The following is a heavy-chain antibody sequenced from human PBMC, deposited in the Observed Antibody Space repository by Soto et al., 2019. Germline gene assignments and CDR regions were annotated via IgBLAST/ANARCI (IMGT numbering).Heavy chain of an antibody. J-gene: IGHJ4*02. CDR3: AKDSSGYSVPKNFDY. V-gene: IGHV3-23*01. Sequence: GGSLRLSCAGSGFTFSGSDINWVRQASEKELEWVSVISGSSGSTYYADYVKGRFTISSYNYKFSLYLQMYSLRAEDSAVYYCAKDSSGYSVPKNFDYWGQGTLVTVTS. CDR2: ISGSSGST. CDR1: GFTFSGSD. D-gene: IGHD3-22*01.